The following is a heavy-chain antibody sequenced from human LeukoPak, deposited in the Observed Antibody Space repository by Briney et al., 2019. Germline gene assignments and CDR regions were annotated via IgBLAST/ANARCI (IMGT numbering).Heavy chain of an antibody. D-gene: IGHD6-13*01. V-gene: IGHV4-39*01. Sequence: PSGTLSLTCTVSGDSISSSDDFWVWIPQPPGKGLEWIGSFYYSGSTYFNPSLRSRVTISVDTSKNQFSLRLNSVTAADTAVYYCARHSSSWVFVYWGQGTLVTVSS. CDR1: GDSISSSDDF. CDR2: FYYSGST. CDR3: ARHSSSWVFVY. J-gene: IGHJ4*02.